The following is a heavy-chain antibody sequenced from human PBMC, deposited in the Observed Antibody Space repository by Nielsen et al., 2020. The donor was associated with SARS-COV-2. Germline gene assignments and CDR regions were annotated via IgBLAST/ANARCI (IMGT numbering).Heavy chain of an antibody. CDR2: VYYIGST. J-gene: IGHJ4*02. CDR1: DGSLSSSSYY. V-gene: IGHV4-39*07. D-gene: IGHD2-15*01. CDR3: ARANVVVVAASGSYYFDY. Sequence: GSLRLSCTVSDGSLSSSSYYWGWIRQPPGKGLEWIGSVYYIGSTYYNPSLKSRLTISVDTSKNQFSLKLSSVTAADTAVYYCARANVVVVAASGSYYFDYWGQGTLVTVSS.